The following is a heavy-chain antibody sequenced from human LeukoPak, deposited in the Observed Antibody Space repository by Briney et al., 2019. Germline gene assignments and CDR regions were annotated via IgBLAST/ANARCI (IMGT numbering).Heavy chain of an antibody. D-gene: IGHD3-22*01. CDR3: AKDIGYYYPSYALDY. V-gene: IGHV3-9*01. J-gene: IGHJ4*02. CDR2: ISWNSGSI. Sequence: GGSLRLSCAASGFTFDDYAMHWVRQAPGKGLEWVSGISWNSGSIGYADSVKGRFTISRDNAKNSLYLQMNSLRAEDTALYYCAKDIGYYYPSYALDYWGQGTLVTVSS. CDR1: GFTFDDYA.